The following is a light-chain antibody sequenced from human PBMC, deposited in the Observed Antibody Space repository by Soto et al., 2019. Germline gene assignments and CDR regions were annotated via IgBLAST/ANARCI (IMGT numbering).Light chain of an antibody. J-gene: IGLJ2*01. V-gene: IGLV2-8*01. CDR1: SSDVGGYNY. Sequence: QSALTQPPSASGSPGQSVTISCTGTSSDVGGYNYVSWYQQYSGKAPKLIVYEVNRRPSGVPDRFSGSKSGNTAALTVSGLQAEEEADYHCSSYAGRDTWIFGGGTKLTVL. CDR3: SSYAGRDTWI. CDR2: EVN.